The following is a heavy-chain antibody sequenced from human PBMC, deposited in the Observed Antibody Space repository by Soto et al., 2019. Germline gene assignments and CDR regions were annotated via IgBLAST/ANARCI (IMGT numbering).Heavy chain of an antibody. V-gene: IGHV3-49*03. J-gene: IGHJ6*02. CDR2: IRSKAYGGTT. D-gene: IGHD2-15*01. CDR1: GFTFGDYA. CDR3: TRGLLARVAPGGYYYGMDV. Sequence: QLGGSLRLSCTASGFTFGDYAMSWFRQAPGKGLEWVGFIRSKAYGGTTEYAASVKGRFTISRDDSKSIAYLQMNSLKTEDTAVYYCTRGLLARVAPGGYYYGMDVCGQVTTVTVSS.